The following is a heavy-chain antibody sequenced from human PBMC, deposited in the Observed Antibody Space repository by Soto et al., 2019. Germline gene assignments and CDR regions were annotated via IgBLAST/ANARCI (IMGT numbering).Heavy chain of an antibody. V-gene: IGHV4-4*07. CDR3: ARDRYFDWLSPSSWFDP. CDR2: IYTSGST. D-gene: IGHD3-9*01. Sequence: QVQLQESGPGLVKPSETLSLTCTVSGGSISSYYWSWIRQPAGKGLEWIGRIYTSGSTNYNPSLKSRVTMSVDKSKNQFSLTLSSVTAADTAVYYCARDRYFDWLSPSSWFDPWGQGTLVTVSS. J-gene: IGHJ5*02. CDR1: GGSISSYY.